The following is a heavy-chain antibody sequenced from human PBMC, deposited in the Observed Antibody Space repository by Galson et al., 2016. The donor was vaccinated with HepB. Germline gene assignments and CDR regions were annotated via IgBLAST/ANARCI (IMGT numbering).Heavy chain of an antibody. Sequence: SVKVSCKVSGYTLSEVFMYWVRQAPGKGLEWMGGFDPVDGETIYAQKFQGRVTLTEDTSKDTAYMKLSRLTPEDTAVYYCAMWDEVGTKANSVVGDWGQGTPVTVSS. J-gene: IGHJ4*02. CDR2: FDPVDGET. CDR1: GYTLSEVF. CDR3: AMWDEVGTKANSVVGD. V-gene: IGHV1-24*01. D-gene: IGHD1-26*01.